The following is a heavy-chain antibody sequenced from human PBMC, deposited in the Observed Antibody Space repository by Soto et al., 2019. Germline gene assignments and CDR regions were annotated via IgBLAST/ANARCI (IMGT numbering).Heavy chain of an antibody. J-gene: IGHJ6*02. CDR2: SRDDGST. CDR3: LRQGFGVLDGLVDV. Sequence: QVPLRESGPGLVKPSETLSLICSDSGGAISNHHWGWIRLPPGKGLEWIGYSRDDGSTSYNPSLSRSGNMSLDTSTTKFSLKLTSVTAADTAVDYCLRQGFGVLDGLVDVWGQGTTVTVSS. V-gene: IGHV4-59*08. D-gene: IGHD3-10*01. CDR1: GGAISNHH.